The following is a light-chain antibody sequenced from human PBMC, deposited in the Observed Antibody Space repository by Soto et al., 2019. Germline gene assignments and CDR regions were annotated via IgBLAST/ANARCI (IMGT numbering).Light chain of an antibody. V-gene: IGLV1-44*01. CDR3: QSYDSSLSAL. CDR1: RSNIGINA. CDR2: ANN. J-gene: IGLJ1*01. Sequence: QSVLTQPPSVSGTPGQRVSISCSGSRSNIGINAVDWYHQLPGTAPKVLIYANNQRPSGVPDRFSGSKSGTSASLAITGLQAEDEADYYCQSYDSSLSALFGTGTKLTVL.